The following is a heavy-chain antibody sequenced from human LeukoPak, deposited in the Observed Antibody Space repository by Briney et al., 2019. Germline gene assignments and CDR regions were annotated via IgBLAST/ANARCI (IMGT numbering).Heavy chain of an antibody. CDR3: AKARADGSGYSD. CDR1: GFTVSSNY. V-gene: IGHV3-23*01. J-gene: IGHJ4*02. D-gene: IGHD3-22*01. CDR2: ISGSGGST. Sequence: GGSLRLSCAASGFTVSSNYMSWVRQAPGKGLEWVSGISGSGGSTYYADSVKGRFTISRDNSRNTLYLQMNSLRAEDTAVYYCAKARADGSGYSDWGQGTLVTVSS.